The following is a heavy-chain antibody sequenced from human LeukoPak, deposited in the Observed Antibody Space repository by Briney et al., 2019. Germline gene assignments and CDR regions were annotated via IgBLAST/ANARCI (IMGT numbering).Heavy chain of an antibody. V-gene: IGHV4-59*04. CDR3: AGTYSLYDPFDI. Sequence: GSLRLSCAASGFTFSSYGMSWVRQPPGKGLEWIGNIYHSGNTYYNPSLKSRVSLSVDTSENQFSLKLSSVTAADTAVYYCAGTYSLYDPFDIWGQGTMVTVSS. CDR2: IYHSGNT. D-gene: IGHD6-13*01. J-gene: IGHJ3*02. CDR1: GFTFSSYG.